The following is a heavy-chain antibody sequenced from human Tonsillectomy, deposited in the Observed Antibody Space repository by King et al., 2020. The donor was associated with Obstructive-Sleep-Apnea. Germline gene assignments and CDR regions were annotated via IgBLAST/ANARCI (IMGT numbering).Heavy chain of an antibody. J-gene: IGHJ4*02. D-gene: IGHD2-21*01. Sequence: QLQESGPGLVKPSETLSLTCTVSGDSISTSYYWTWIRQPPGKGLEWIGTIYYSGSTYYSPSLKSRVTISVDTSKNQFSLNLSSVTAADTAVYYCARGPSLGEENDYWGQGTLVTASS. CDR1: GDSISTSYY. CDR3: ARGPSLGEENDY. CDR2: IYYSGST. V-gene: IGHV4-39*07.